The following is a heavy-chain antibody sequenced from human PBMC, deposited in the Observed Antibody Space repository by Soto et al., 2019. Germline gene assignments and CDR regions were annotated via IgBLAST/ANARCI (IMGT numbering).Heavy chain of an antibody. Sequence: SETLSLTCAVYGGSFSGYYWSWIRQPPGKGLEWIGEINHSGSTNYNPSLKSRVTISVDTSKNQFSLKLSSVTAADTAVYYCARIPYGYDYGENYYYYYMDVWGKGTTVTVSS. J-gene: IGHJ6*03. CDR2: INHSGST. D-gene: IGHD4-17*01. CDR1: GGSFSGYY. V-gene: IGHV4-34*01. CDR3: ARIPYGYDYGENYYYYYMDV.